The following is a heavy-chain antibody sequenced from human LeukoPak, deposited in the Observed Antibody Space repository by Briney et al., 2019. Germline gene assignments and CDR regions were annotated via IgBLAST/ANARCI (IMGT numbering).Heavy chain of an antibody. D-gene: IGHD3-9*01. CDR2: ISSSSNYI. CDR1: GFTFSAYN. V-gene: IGHV3-21*01. Sequence: GGSLRLSCAASGFTFSAYNMNWVRQAPGKGLEWVSSISSSSNYIYYADSLKGRFTISRDNAKNSLYLQMNSLRAEDTAVYYCAILGYILTGQFDYWGQGILVTVSS. CDR3: AILGYILTGQFDY. J-gene: IGHJ4*02.